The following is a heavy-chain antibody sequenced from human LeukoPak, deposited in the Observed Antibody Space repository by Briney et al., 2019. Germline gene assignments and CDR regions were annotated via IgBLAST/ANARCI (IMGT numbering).Heavy chain of an antibody. Sequence: SVKVSCKASGGTFSSSAISWVRQAPGQGLEWMGRIIPILGIANYAQKFQGRVTITADKSTSTAYMELSSLRSEDTAVYYCARGTVVPFYFDYWGQGTLVTVSS. CDR1: GGTFSSSA. D-gene: IGHD4-23*01. CDR2: IIPILGIA. V-gene: IGHV1-69*04. J-gene: IGHJ4*02. CDR3: ARGTVVPFYFDY.